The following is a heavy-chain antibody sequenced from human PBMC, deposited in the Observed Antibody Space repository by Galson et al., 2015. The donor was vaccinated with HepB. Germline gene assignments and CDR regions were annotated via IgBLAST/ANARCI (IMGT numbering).Heavy chain of an antibody. D-gene: IGHD3-22*01. Sequence: SVKVSCKASGGTFSSYAISWVRQAPGQGLEWMGRIIPILGIANYAQKFQGRVTITADKSTSTAYMELSSLRSEVTAVYYCARDTRRYYYDSSGYLGDAFDIWGQGTMVTVSS. CDR3: ARDTRRYYYDSSGYLGDAFDI. V-gene: IGHV1-69*04. J-gene: IGHJ3*02. CDR1: GGTFSSYA. CDR2: IIPILGIA.